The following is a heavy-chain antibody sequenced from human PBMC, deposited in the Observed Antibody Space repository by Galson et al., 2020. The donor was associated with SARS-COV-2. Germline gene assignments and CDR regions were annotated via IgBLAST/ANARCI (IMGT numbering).Heavy chain of an antibody. D-gene: IGHD2-15*01. CDR3: ARDHCSGAACYFDN. J-gene: IGHJ4*02. CDR2: IYRNGNA. Sequence: SETLSLTCIVSGGTINSDDYYWSWIRHSPGKGLEWMGYIYRNGNAYYNPSLKSRLMISVDTSKNQFTLKLTSVSAADTAVYYCARDHCSGAACYFDNWGQGTLVTVSS. CDR1: GGTINSDDYY. V-gene: IGHV4-30-4*08.